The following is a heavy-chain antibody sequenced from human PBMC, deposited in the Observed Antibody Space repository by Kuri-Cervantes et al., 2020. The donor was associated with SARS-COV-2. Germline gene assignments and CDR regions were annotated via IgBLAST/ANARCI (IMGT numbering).Heavy chain of an antibody. J-gene: IGHJ6*02. CDR1: GYTLAELS. CDR2: FDPEDGET. CDR3: AREYYDILTGSGAGVYYYGMDV. Sequence: ASEKVSCKVSGYTLAELSMNWVRQAPGKGLEWMGGFDPEDGETTYAQKFQGRVTMTEDTPTDTAYMELSSLRSEDTAVYYCAREYYDILTGSGAGVYYYGMDVWGQGTTVTVSS. D-gene: IGHD3-9*01. V-gene: IGHV1-24*01.